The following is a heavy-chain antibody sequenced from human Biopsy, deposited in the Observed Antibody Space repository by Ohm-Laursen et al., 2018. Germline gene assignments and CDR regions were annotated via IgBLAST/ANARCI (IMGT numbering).Heavy chain of an antibody. CDR1: GFTFTSYA. V-gene: IGHV3-30*03. D-gene: IGHD4-11*01. J-gene: IGHJ2*01. CDR2: ISYDGSGE. CDR3: ARDGKRWDYSTYFSWHFDL. Sequence: SLKLSCAAPGFTFTSYAMHWVRQAPGKGLEWVAVISYDGSGEYYADSLQGRFIISRDNPKNTVDLQMNSLRAEDTAVYFCARDGKRWDYSTYFSWHFDLWGRGTLVTVSS.